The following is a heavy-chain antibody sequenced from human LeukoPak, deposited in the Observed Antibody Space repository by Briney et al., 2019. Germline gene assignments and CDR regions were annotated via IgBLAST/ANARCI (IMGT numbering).Heavy chain of an antibody. Sequence: TSETLSLTCTVSGGSISSSSYYWGWIRQPPGKGLEWIGSIYYSGSTYYNPSLKSRVTISVDTSKNQFSLKLSSVIAADTAVYYCARVLRVRGAAAAFDYWGQRTLVTVSS. D-gene: IGHD3-10*01. J-gene: IGHJ4*02. CDR1: GGSISSSSYY. V-gene: IGHV4-39*07. CDR2: IYYSGST. CDR3: ARVLRVRGAAAAFDY.